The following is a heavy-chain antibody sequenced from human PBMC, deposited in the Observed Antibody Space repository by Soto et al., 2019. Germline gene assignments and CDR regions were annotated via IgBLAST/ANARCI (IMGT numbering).Heavy chain of an antibody. D-gene: IGHD4-17*01. CDR1: GYTFTAYF. V-gene: IGHV1-2*02. CDR2: INPNNGAT. Sequence: QAQLVQSGAAVKKPGASVTVSCKASGYTFTAYFIHWVRQAPGQGFEWVGWINPNNGATNIARKFQGRVTMTRDTSISTAYMELSRVRSDDTAIFYCARVLTSVTTGELDPWGQATLVTVSS. CDR3: ARVLTSVTTGELDP. J-gene: IGHJ5*02.